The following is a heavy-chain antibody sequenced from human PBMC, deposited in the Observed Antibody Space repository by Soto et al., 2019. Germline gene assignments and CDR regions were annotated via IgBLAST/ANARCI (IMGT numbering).Heavy chain of an antibody. CDR1: GFTFSSYE. D-gene: IGHD2-2*01. J-gene: IGHJ6*02. Sequence: GGSLRLSCAASGFTFSSYEMNWVRQAPGKGLEWVPYISSSGSTIYYADSVKGRFTISRDNAKNSLYLQMNSLRAEDTAVYYCARVGVVVVPAARGPHYYYGVDVWGQGTTVTVSS. CDR3: ARVGVVVVPAARGPHYYYGVDV. CDR2: ISSSGSTI. V-gene: IGHV3-48*03.